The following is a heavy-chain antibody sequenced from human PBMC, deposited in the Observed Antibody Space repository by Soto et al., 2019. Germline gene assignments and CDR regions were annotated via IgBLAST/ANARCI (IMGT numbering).Heavy chain of an antibody. CDR2: ISAYNGNT. J-gene: IGHJ6*02. CDR1: GYTFTSYG. CDR3: ARAREVVRGVIIDYYYYGMDV. Sequence: ASVKVSCKASGYTFTSYGISWVRQAPGQGLEWMGWISAYNGNTNYAQKFQGRVTITADESTSTAYMELSSLRSEDTAVYYCARAREVVRGVIIDYYYYGMDVWGQGTTVTVSS. D-gene: IGHD3-10*01. V-gene: IGHV1-18*01.